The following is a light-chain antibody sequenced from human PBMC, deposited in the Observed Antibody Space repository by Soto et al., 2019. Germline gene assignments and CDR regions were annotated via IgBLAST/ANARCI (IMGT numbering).Light chain of an antibody. J-gene: IGKJ1*01. CDR1: QSVSSN. Sequence: EIVMTQSPATLSVSPGERATLSCMASQSVSSNLAWYQQKPGQAPRLLIYGASTRATGIPARFSGSGSGTEFTITIRSLQSEDFAGYYWQQYNNWPRTFGQGTKVAIK. CDR2: GAS. V-gene: IGKV3-15*01. CDR3: QQYNNWPRT.